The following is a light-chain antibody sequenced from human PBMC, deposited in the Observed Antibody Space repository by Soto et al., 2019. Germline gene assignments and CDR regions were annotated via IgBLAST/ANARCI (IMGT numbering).Light chain of an antibody. J-gene: IGLJ3*02. Sequence: QAVVTQPASVSGSPGQSITISCTGTSSDVGTYNLVSWYQQHPGKAPKLIIYEVTKRPSGVSNRFSGSKSGNTASLTISGLQAEDEADYYCCSHVGSGTFEWVFGGGTKVTVL. CDR3: CSHVGSGTFEWV. V-gene: IGLV2-23*02. CDR1: SSDVGTYNL. CDR2: EVT.